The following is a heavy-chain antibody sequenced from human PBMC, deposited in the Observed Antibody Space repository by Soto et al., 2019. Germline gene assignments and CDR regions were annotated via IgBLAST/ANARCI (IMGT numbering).Heavy chain of an antibody. CDR1: GFTFSSYA. J-gene: IGHJ4*02. V-gene: IGHV3-23*01. Sequence: GGSLRLSCAASGFTFSSYAMSWVRQAPGKGLKWVSGINSSGGSTYYADSVKGRFTVSRDNSKNTVYLHMNSLRAEDTAVYYCTKPRGDGYPDYWGQGTLVTVSS. D-gene: IGHD5-12*01. CDR2: INSSGGST. CDR3: TKPRGDGYPDY.